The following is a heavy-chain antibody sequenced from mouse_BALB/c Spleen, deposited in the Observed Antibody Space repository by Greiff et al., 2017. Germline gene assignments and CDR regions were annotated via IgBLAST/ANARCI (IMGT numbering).Heavy chain of an antibody. Sequence: EESGPGLVKPSQSLSLTCSVTGYSITSGYYWNWIRQFPGNKLEWMGYISYDGSNNYNPSLKNRISITRDTSKNQFFLKLNSVTTEDTATYYCARFAYDYDRRYAMDYWGQGTSVTVSS. CDR2: ISYDGSN. CDR3: ARFAYDYDRRYAMDY. D-gene: IGHD2-4*01. V-gene: IGHV3-6*02. CDR1: GYSITSGYY. J-gene: IGHJ4*01.